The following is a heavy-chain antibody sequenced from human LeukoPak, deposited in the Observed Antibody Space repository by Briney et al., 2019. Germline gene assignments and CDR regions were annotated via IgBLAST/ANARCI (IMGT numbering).Heavy chain of an antibody. CDR1: GYTFTSYG. CDR2: ISAYNGNT. J-gene: IGHJ6*02. V-gene: IGHV1-18*01. CDR3: ARDDYSKYRYYYYGMDV. Sequence: ASVKLSCKASGYTFTSYGISWVRQAPGQGLEWMGWISAYNGNTNNAQKLQGRVTMTTDTSTSTAYMELRSLRSDDTAVYYCARDDYSKYRYYYYGMDVWGQGTTVTVSS. D-gene: IGHD4-4*01.